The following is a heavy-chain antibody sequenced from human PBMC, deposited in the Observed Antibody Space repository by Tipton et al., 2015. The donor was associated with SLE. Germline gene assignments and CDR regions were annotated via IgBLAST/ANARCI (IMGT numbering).Heavy chain of an antibody. CDR1: GGSISSHY. CDR3: ARGANSHNFYY. V-gene: IGHV4-34*01. Sequence: LRLSCTVSGGSISSHYWTWIRQPPGKGLEWIGEINHSGSTKYNPSLKSRVTISVDTSKNQISLKLNSVAAADTAVYYCARGANSHNFYYWGQGTLVTVSS. D-gene: IGHD5-18*01. CDR2: INHSGST. J-gene: IGHJ4*02.